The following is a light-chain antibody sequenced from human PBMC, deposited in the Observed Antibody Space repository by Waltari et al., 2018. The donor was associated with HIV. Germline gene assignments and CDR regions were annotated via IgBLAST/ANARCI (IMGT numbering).Light chain of an antibody. Sequence: DIVMTQSPLSLPVTPGAPASISCRSSQSLLHSNGYNYLDWYLQKPGQSPQLLIYLGSNRASGVPDKFSGSGSGTDFTLKISRVEAEDVGVYYCMQALQTPRTFGQGTKLEIE. CDR2: LGS. CDR1: QSLLHSNGYNY. J-gene: IGKJ2*01. V-gene: IGKV2-28*01. CDR3: MQALQTPRT.